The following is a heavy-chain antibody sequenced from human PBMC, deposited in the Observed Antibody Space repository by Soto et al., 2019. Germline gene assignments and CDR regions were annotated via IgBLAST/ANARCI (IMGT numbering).Heavy chain of an antibody. CDR1: GYTFTTYY. Sequence: QVQLVQSGAEVKKTGASLRLSCKASGYTFTTYYIHWVRQAPGQGLVWMGIINPGGGSTTYAQKLQGRVTLTTDTSTSTVYMELKSLRSEDTAVYYCARANTYNRLDCWGQGTLVTVSS. CDR2: INPGGGST. J-gene: IGHJ4*02. D-gene: IGHD1-1*01. CDR3: ARANTYNRLDC. V-gene: IGHV1-46*01.